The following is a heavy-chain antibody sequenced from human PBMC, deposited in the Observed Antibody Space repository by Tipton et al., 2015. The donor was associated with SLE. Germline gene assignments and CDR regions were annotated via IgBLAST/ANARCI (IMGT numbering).Heavy chain of an antibody. V-gene: IGHV3-30*03. CDR2: ISYDGSNK. CDR3: ARYNWNSRGAFDI. D-gene: IGHD1-7*01. CDR1: GFTFSSYG. Sequence: LSLTCAASGFTFSSYGMHWVRQAPGKGLEWVAVISYDGSNKYYADSVKGRFTISRDNSKNTLYLQMNSLRAEDTAVYYCARYNWNSRGAFDIWGQGTMVTVSS. J-gene: IGHJ3*02.